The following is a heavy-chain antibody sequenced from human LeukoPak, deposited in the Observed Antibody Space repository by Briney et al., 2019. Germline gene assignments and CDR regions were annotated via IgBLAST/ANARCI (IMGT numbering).Heavy chain of an antibody. CDR3: ASIGSSWYDDYYYYVDV. CDR2: INHSGST. V-gene: IGHV4-34*01. CDR1: GGSFSGYY. D-gene: IGHD6-13*01. J-gene: IGHJ6*03. Sequence: PSETLSLTCAVYGGSFSGYYWSWIRQPPGKGLEWIGEINHSGSTNYNPSLKSRVTISVDTSKNQFSLKLSSVTAADTAVYYCASIGSSWYDDYYYYVDVWGKGTTVTVCS.